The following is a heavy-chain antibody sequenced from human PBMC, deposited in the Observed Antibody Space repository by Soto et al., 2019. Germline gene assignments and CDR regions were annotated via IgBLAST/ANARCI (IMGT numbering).Heavy chain of an antibody. Sequence: QVQLQESGTGLVKPSETLSLTCTVSGGSISTYYWSWIRQPPGKGLEWIGYIYYSGSTNYNPSLKSRVTISVDTSKNQFSLKLSSVTAADTAVYYCARRYGALFDYWGQGTLVTVSS. J-gene: IGHJ4*02. V-gene: IGHV4-59*08. D-gene: IGHD4-17*01. CDR1: GGSISTYY. CDR2: IYYSGST. CDR3: ARRYGALFDY.